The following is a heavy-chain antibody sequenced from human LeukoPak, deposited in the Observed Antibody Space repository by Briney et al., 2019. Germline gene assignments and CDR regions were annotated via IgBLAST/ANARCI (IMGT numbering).Heavy chain of an antibody. J-gene: IGHJ4*02. V-gene: IGHV3-74*01. Sequence: QAGGSLRLSCAASGFTFSNYWMHWVRQAPGKGLVWVSRINDGTGTSYADSVKGRFTISRDNAKNTLYLQMNSLRVEDTAVYYCARGLRGPDYWGQGTLVTVPS. CDR3: ARGLRGPDY. CDR1: GFTFSNYW. CDR2: INDGTGT. D-gene: IGHD3-10*01.